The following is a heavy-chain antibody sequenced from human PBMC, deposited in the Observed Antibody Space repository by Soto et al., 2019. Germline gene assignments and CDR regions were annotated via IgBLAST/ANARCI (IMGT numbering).Heavy chain of an antibody. CDR3: AKDLVDIVGRPAAGSILPGFEY. D-gene: IGHD2-2*01. CDR2: ISYDGSNK. V-gene: IGHV3-30*18. CDR1: GVTFSSYD. Sequence: GGSLRLSCAASGVTFSSYDMHWVRQAPCKGLQWVAVISYDGSNKYYADSVKGRFTISRDNSKNTLYLQMNSLRAEDTAVYYCAKDLVDIVGRPAAGSILPGFEYWGKRNLV. J-gene: IGHJ4*02.